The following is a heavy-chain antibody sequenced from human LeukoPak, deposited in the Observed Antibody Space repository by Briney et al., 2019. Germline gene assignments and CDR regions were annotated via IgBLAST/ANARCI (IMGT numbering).Heavy chain of an antibody. J-gene: IGHJ5*02. CDR1: GFTFSNAW. V-gene: IGHV3-15*01. CDR3: TTDLSRSRVFPPARS. CDR2: IKSKTDGGTT. Sequence: EGSLRLSCAASGFTFSNAWMSWVRQAPGKGLEWVGRIKSKTDGGTTDYAAPVKGRFTISRDDSKNTLYLQMNSLKTEDTAVYYCTTDLSRSRVFPPARSWGQGTLVTVSS. D-gene: IGHD2-21*01.